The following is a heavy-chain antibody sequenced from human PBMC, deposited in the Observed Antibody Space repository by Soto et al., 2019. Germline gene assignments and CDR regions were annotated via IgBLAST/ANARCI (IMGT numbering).Heavy chain of an antibody. J-gene: IGHJ6*02. Sequence: QVQLVQSGAEVKKPGASVKVSCKASGYTFTSYYMHWVRQAPGRGLEWMGIINPSGGSTSYAQKFQGRVTMTRDTSTSTVYMELSSLRSEDTAVYYCARDVLGNYGMDVWGQGTTVTVSS. CDR2: INPSGGST. CDR1: GYTFTSYY. D-gene: IGHD3-10*01. V-gene: IGHV1-46*01. CDR3: ARDVLGNYGMDV.